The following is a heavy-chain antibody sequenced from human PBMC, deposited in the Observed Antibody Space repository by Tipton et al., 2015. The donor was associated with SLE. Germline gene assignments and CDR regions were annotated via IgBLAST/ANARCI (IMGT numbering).Heavy chain of an antibody. J-gene: IGHJ6*02. V-gene: IGHV1-18*01. D-gene: IGHD3-16*01. Sequence: QLVQSGGEVKKPGASVKVSCKASGYIFSNYGISWVRQAPGQGLQWMGWINPYNGNTKNAQKFQGRVTMTTDTPTSTAYMELRRLRSGDSAVDYCARDVDPSNLGADVWGQGTTVSVS. CDR3: ARDVDPSNLGADV. CDR2: INPYNGNT. CDR1: GYIFSNYG.